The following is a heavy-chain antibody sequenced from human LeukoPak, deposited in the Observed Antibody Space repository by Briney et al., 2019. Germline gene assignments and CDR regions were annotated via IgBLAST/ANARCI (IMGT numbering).Heavy chain of an antibody. Sequence: GGSLRLSCAASGFTFSSYWMHWVRQAPGKGLVWVSRINSDGSSTSYADSVKGRFTISRDNSKNTLYLQMNSLRAEDTAVYYCAKDLAVVPAAIPIDWFDPWGQGTLVTVSS. D-gene: IGHD2-2*02. CDR3: AKDLAVVPAAIPIDWFDP. V-gene: IGHV3-74*01. CDR2: INSDGSST. J-gene: IGHJ5*02. CDR1: GFTFSSYW.